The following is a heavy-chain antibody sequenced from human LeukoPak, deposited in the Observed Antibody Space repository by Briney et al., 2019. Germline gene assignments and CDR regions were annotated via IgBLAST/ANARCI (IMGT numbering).Heavy chain of an antibody. V-gene: IGHV3-7*01. J-gene: IGHJ4*02. Sequence: PGGSLRLSCVASGFTFPNYWMSWVRQAPEKGLEWVANIKQDGRVKQYVDSMKGRFTISRDNAKNSLYLQMNSLRAEDTAVYYCARDRDDGGFDYWGQGILVTVSS. CDR2: IKQDGRVK. CDR1: GFTFPNYW. D-gene: IGHD4-23*01. CDR3: ARDRDDGGFDY.